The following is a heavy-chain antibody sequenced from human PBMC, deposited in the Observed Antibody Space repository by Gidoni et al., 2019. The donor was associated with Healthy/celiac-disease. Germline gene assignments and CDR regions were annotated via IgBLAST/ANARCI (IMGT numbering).Heavy chain of an antibody. Sequence: QVHLQQWGAGLLKPSETLSLTCAVYGGSFSGYYWSWIRQPPRKGLEWIGEINHSGSTNYNPSLKSRVTISGDTSKNQFSLKLSSVTAADTAVDYCARGGYSSSSLHFDYWGQGTLVTVSS. D-gene: IGHD6-6*01. CDR2: INHSGST. V-gene: IGHV4-34*02. CDR1: GGSFSGYY. CDR3: ARGGYSSSSLHFDY. J-gene: IGHJ4*02.